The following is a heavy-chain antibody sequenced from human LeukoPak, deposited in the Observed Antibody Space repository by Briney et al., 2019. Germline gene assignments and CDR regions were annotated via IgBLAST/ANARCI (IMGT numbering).Heavy chain of an antibody. J-gene: IGHJ5*02. D-gene: IGHD6-13*01. CDR3: TRDRITAAGNWFDP. Sequence: GETLRLSCAASGFTFRNYEMSWVRQAPGKGLEWVSYISPSGDTIYYGDSVKGRFTISRDNAKNSLYLQMNSLRAEDTAVYYCTRDRITAAGNWFDPWGQGTLVTVS. CDR1: GFTFRNYE. V-gene: IGHV3-48*03. CDR2: ISPSGDTI.